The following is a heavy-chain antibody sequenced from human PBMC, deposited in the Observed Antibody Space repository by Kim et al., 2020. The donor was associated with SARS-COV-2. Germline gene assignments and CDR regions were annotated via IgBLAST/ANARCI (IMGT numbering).Heavy chain of an antibody. J-gene: IGHJ4*02. V-gene: IGHV4-34*01. CDR2: INHSGST. CDR3: ASRFMASLDCSSTSCYETTVVC. D-gene: IGHD2-2*01. CDR1: GGSFSGYY. Sequence: SETLSLTCAVYGGSFSGYYWSWIRQPPGKGLEWIGEINHSGSTNYNPSLKSRVTLPVDTSKNQFSLTLSFVTAAATAVYYCASRFMASLDCSSTSCYETTVVCWGQAALLTLPS.